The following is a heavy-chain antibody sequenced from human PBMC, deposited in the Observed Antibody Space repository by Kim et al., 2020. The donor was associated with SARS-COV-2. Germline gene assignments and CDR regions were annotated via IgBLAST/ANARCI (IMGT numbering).Heavy chain of an antibody. CDR2: IYYSGST. CDR1: GGSISSYY. D-gene: IGHD2-2*01. Sequence: SETLSLTCTVSGGSISSYYWSWIRQPPGKGLEWIGYIYYSGSTNYNPSLKSRVTISVDTSKNQFSLKLSSVTAADTAVYYCARARGYCSSTSCSANYYYYGMDVWGQGTTVTVSS. CDR3: ARARGYCSSTSCSANYYYYGMDV. J-gene: IGHJ6*02. V-gene: IGHV4-59*01.